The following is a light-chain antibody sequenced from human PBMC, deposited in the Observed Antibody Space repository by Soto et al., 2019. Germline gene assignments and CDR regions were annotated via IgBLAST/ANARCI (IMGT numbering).Light chain of an antibody. J-gene: IGKJ4*01. V-gene: IGKV3-20*01. CDR3: QQYGTSPPLT. Sequence: EIALMQSPGTLSLSPGERPTLSCRASQTVNNNYLAWYQQKPGQAPRLLIDGASSRATGIPDRFSGSGSGTDFTLTISRLEPEDFAVYYCQQYGTSPPLTFGGGTKVEIK. CDR1: QTVNNNY. CDR2: GAS.